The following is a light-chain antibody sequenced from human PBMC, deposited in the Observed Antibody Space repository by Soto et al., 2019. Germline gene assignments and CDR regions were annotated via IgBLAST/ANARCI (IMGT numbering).Light chain of an antibody. CDR1: QSISNW. J-gene: IGKJ1*01. Sequence: DIQITHSPSTLSESVVARVSITFLASQSISNWLAWYQQKPGKAPKLLIYDASSLESGVPSRFSGSGSGTEFTLTISSLQPDDFATYYCQKYNSYSWKFGQGTKVDIK. V-gene: IGKV1-5*01. CDR3: QKYNSYSWK. CDR2: DAS.